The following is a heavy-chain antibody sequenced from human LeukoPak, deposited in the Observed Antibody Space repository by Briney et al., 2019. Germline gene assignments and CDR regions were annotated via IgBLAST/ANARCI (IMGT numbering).Heavy chain of an antibody. CDR2: ISASGGST. J-gene: IGHJ4*02. CDR1: GFTFSSYA. CDR3: TTAEDSSGYLEEGFDY. Sequence: GGSLRLSCAASGFTFSSYAMSWVRQAPGKGLEWVSGISASGGSTYYADSVKGRFTISRDNSKNTLYLQMNSLKTEDTAVYYCTTAEDSSGYLEEGFDYWGQGTLVTVSS. V-gene: IGHV3-23*01. D-gene: IGHD3-22*01.